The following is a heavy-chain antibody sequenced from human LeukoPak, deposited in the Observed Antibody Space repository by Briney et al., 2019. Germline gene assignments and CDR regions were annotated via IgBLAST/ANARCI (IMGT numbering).Heavy chain of an antibody. D-gene: IGHD2-21*02. CDR3: ARVDCGGDCYFPGRNGFDP. CDR2: ISSSSSYT. CDR1: GFTFSAYY. Sequence: AGRSRRLSCAASGFTFSAYYMSWIRQAAGKGLEWVSYISSSSSYTNYADSVKGRFTISRAKAKNSLYLQMNSLRAEDTAVYYCARVDCGGDCYFPGRNGFDPWGQGTLVTVSS. V-gene: IGHV3-11*06. J-gene: IGHJ5*02.